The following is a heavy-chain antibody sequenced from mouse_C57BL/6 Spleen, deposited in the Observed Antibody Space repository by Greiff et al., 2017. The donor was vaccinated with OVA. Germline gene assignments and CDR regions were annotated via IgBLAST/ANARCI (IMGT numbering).Heavy chain of an antibody. J-gene: IGHJ2*01. CDR3: ARDYGSSYFDY. V-gene: IGHV1-59*01. D-gene: IGHD1-1*01. Sequence: LQPGAELVRPGTSVKLSCKASGYTFTSYWMHWVKQRPGQGLEWIGVIDPSDSYTNYNQKFKGKATLTVDTSSSTAYMQLSSLTSEDSAVYYCARDYGSSYFDYWGQGTTLTVSS. CDR2: IDPSDSYT. CDR1: GYTFTSYW.